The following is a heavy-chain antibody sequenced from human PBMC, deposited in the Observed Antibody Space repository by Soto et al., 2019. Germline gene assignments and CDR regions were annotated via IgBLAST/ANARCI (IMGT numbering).Heavy chain of an antibody. Sequence: QVQLVESGGGLVKPGGSLRLYCAASGFTFNDHYMTWIRQAPGKGLEWVSFISSDSIYTNSADSVKGRFTISRDNAKNLLYLQMSSMRVEDTAVYYCARDSTGSGLDYGMDVWGQGTTVAVPS. CDR1: GFTFNDHY. CDR2: ISSDSIYT. CDR3: ARDSTGSGLDYGMDV. V-gene: IGHV3-11*06. D-gene: IGHD3-10*01. J-gene: IGHJ6*02.